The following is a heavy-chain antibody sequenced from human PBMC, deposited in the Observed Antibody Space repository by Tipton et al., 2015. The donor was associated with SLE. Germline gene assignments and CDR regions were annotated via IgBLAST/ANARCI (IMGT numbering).Heavy chain of an antibody. Sequence: TLSLTCTVSGDSISSNYFWGWIRQSPGKGLEWIASIYYSGTTYYNPPLKSRVTISVDTSKNQFSLKLSSVTAADTAVYYCARLNDATAIASFDYWGQGNLVTVSS. V-gene: IGHV4-39*07. D-gene: IGHD2-21*02. CDR1: GDSISSNYF. CDR3: ARLNDATAIASFDY. J-gene: IGHJ4*02. CDR2: IYYSGTT.